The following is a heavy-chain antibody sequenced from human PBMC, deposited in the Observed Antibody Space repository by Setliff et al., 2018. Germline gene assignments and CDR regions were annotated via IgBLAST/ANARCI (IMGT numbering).Heavy chain of an antibody. V-gene: IGHV3-74*01. J-gene: IGHJ4*02. Sequence: GGSLRLSCAASGFTFSRYWMYWVRQVPGKGLVWVSRINGDGSITNYADSVRGRFTISRDNAKSTLYLQMNSLRAEDTAVYFCAKAREARNWNSYYFDNWGQGTLVTVSS. CDR2: INGDGSIT. CDR3: AKAREARNWNSYYFDN. D-gene: IGHD1-20*01. CDR1: GFTFSRYW.